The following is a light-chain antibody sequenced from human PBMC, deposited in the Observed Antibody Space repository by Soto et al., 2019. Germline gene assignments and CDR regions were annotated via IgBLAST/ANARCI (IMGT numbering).Light chain of an antibody. CDR1: SSNIGGNS. J-gene: IGLJ1*01. Sequence: QSVLTQPPSVSAAPGQKVTISCSGSSSNIGGNSVSWYQQLPGTAPKLLIYDDNKRPSGIPDRFSGSKSGTSATLVITGFQTGDGADYYCGSWDSSLSAYVFGTGTKVTVL. CDR2: DDN. CDR3: GSWDSSLSAYV. V-gene: IGLV1-51*01.